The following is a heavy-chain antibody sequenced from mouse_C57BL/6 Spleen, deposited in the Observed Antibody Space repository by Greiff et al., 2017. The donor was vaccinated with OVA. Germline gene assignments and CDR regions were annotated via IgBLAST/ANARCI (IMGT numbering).Heavy chain of an antibody. J-gene: IGHJ2*01. CDR2: ISNGGGST. CDR1: GFTFSDYY. CDR3: ARHSSGYLDY. D-gene: IGHD3-2*02. Sequence: EVQLVESGGGLVQPGGSLKLSCAASGFTFSDYYMYWVRQTPEKRLEWVAYISNGGGSTYYPDTVKGRFTISIDNAKTTLYLQMSRLKSEDTAMNNCARHSSGYLDYWGQGTTLTVSS. V-gene: IGHV5-12*01.